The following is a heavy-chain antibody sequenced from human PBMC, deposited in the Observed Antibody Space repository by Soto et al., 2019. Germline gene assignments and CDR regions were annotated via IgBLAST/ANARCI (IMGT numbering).Heavy chain of an antibody. CDR3: ARELPTTGKNFDY. J-gene: IGHJ4*02. CDR1: GFTFSSYS. D-gene: IGHD2-8*02. Sequence: GGSLRLSCAASGFTFSSYSMNWVRQAPGKGLEWVSSISSSSSYIYYADSVKGRFTISRDNAKNSLYLQMNSLRAEDTAVYYCARELPTTGKNFDYWGQGTLVTVYS. V-gene: IGHV3-21*01. CDR2: ISSSSSYI.